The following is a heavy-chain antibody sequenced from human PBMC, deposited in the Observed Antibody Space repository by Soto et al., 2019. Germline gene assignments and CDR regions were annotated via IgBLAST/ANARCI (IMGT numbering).Heavy chain of an antibody. V-gene: IGHV3-66*01. D-gene: IGHD2-2*01. CDR3: ARAPDAFYYFDC. Sequence: PGGSLRLSCAASGFTVSNNCMNWVRQAPGKGLEWVSVIYSGGSTDYADSVKGRFTISRDISKNTVYLQMSSLRAEDTAVYYCARAPDAFYYFDCWGQGTLVTVSS. J-gene: IGHJ4*02. CDR1: GFTVSNNC. CDR2: IYSGGST.